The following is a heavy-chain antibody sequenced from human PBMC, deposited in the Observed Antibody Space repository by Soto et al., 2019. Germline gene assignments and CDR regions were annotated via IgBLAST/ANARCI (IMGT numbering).Heavy chain of an antibody. Sequence: QVQLVQSGAEVKKPGSSVKVSCKASGGTFSSYAISWVRQAPGQGLEWMGGIIPIFGTANYAQKFQGRVTITADESTSTAYRDLSSLRSEDTAVYYGARGGDCSSTSCYTSPFDYWGQGTLVTVSS. CDR3: ARGGDCSSTSCYTSPFDY. J-gene: IGHJ4*02. CDR1: GGTFSSYA. CDR2: IIPIFGTA. V-gene: IGHV1-69*01. D-gene: IGHD2-2*02.